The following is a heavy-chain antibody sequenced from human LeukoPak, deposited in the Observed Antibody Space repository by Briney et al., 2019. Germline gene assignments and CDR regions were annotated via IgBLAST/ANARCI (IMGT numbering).Heavy chain of an antibody. V-gene: IGHV5-51*01. CDR3: ASRIAVAGRDWFDP. D-gene: IGHD6-19*01. Sequence: GESLKISCQGSGYSFTSYWIGWVGQIHGKGLGWMGIIYPVDSDTRYSPSFQCQVTISADKSISTAYLQWSSLKASDTAMYYCASRIAVAGRDWFDPWGQGPLVTVSS. CDR1: GYSFTSYW. J-gene: IGHJ5*02. CDR2: IYPVDSDT.